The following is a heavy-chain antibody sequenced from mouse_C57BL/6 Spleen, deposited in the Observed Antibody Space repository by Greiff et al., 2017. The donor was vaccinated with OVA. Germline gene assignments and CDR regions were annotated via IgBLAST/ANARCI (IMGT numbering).Heavy chain of an antibody. CDR2: IHPNSGST. Sequence: VQLQQPGAELVKPGASVKLSCKASGYIFTSYWMHWVKQRPGQGLEWIGMIHPNSGSTNYNEKFKSKATLTVDKSSSTAYMQLSSLTSEDSAVYYCARNSPITTGSTWYFDVWGTGTTVTVSS. V-gene: IGHV1-64*01. D-gene: IGHD1-2*01. CDR1: GYIFTSYW. J-gene: IGHJ1*03. CDR3: ARNSPITTGSTWYFDV.